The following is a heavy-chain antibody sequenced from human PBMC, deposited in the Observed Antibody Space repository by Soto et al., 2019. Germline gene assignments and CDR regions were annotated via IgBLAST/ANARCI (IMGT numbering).Heavy chain of an antibody. V-gene: IGHV4-34*01. CDR2: IGHSGST. CDR1: GGSFRGYY. D-gene: IGHD3-16*01. CDR3: ARVEYTYNYRGLDY. J-gene: IGHJ4*02. Sequence: QVQLQQWGTGLLKPSETLSLTCAVYGGSFRGYYWTWIRQPPGKGLEWIGEIGHSGSTNYNPSLKSRVTISVDTSKNQFSLKLASVPAADTAVYYCARVEYTYNYRGLDYWGQGTLVTVSS.